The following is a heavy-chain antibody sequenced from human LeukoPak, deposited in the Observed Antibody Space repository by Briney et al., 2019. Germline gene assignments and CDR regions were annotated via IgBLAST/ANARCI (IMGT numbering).Heavy chain of an antibody. D-gene: IGHD3-10*01. CDR3: ARSEWFGESIGIDY. CDR2: ITWNGGTI. CDR1: GFSFDDFA. J-gene: IGHJ4*02. V-gene: IGHV3-9*01. Sequence: GRSLRLSCAASGFSFDDFAMHWVRQAPGKGLEWVSGITWNGGTIDYADSVKGRFTISRDDSKDSLYLQMNSLRTEDTALYYCARSEWFGESIGIDYWGQGTLVTVSS.